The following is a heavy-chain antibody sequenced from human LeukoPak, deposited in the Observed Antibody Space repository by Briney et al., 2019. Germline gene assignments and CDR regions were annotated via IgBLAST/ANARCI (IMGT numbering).Heavy chain of an antibody. V-gene: IGHV4-61*08. Sequence: PSETLSLTCTVSGGSVSSGGYYWSWIRQPPGKGLEWIGYVYYSGNTNYNPSLKSRVTISVDTSKNQFSLKLSSVTAADTAVYYCARDYGGNPGYWGQGTLVTVSS. D-gene: IGHD4-23*01. CDR1: GGSVSSGGYY. CDR2: VYYSGNT. CDR3: ARDYGGNPGY. J-gene: IGHJ4*02.